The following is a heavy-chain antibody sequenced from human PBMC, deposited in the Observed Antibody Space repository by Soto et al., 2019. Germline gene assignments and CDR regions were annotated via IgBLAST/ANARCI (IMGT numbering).Heavy chain of an antibody. V-gene: IGHV3-23*01. CDR1: GFIFDDYA. D-gene: IGHD6-19*01. CDR2: TSGSGVTT. J-gene: IGHJ4*02. Sequence: EVQLLESGGGLVQPGGSLRLSCGAPGFIFDDYARMWVGQPPGKGLEWVSATSGSGVTTYYADSVKGRFTISRDNSKNTLYLQMNSLRADDTALYYCARVHTSGWFADSWGQGTRVTVSS. CDR3: ARVHTSGWFADS.